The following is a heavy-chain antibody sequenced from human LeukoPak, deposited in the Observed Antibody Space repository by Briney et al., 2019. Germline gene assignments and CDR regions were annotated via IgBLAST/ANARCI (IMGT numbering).Heavy chain of an antibody. CDR1: GFTFSSYW. J-gene: IGHJ6*02. Sequence: GGSLRLSCAASGFTFSSYWMHWVRQAPGKGLVWVSRINSDGSSTSYADSVKGQFTISRDNAKNTLYLQMNSLRAEDTAVYYCAREGPYCSSSSCYYYYGMDVWGQGTTVTVSS. D-gene: IGHD2-2*01. CDR2: INSDGSST. V-gene: IGHV3-74*01. CDR3: AREGPYCSSSSCYYYYGMDV.